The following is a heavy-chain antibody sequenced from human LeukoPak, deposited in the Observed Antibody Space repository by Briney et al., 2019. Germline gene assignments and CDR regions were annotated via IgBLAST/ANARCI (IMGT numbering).Heavy chain of an antibody. CDR2: INPNSGGT. CDR3: ARSITVVRGVIIHPPGY. CDR1: GGTFSSYA. J-gene: IGHJ4*02. Sequence: GSSVKVSCKASGGTFSSYAISWVRQAPGQGLEWMGRINPNSGGTNYAQKFQGRVTMTRDTSISTAYMELSRLRSDDTAVYYCARSITVVRGVIIHPPGYWGQGTLVTVSS. V-gene: IGHV1-2*06. D-gene: IGHD3-10*01.